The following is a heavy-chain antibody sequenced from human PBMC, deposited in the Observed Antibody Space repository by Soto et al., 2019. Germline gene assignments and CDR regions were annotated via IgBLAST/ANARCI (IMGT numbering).Heavy chain of an antibody. Sequence: GESLKISCKGSGYSFTSYWIGWVRQMLGKGLEWMGIIYAGDSDTRYSPSFQGQVTISADKSISTAYLQWSSLKASDTAMYYCARPEVGQQLGSWAFDIWGQGTMVTVSS. V-gene: IGHV5-51*01. CDR1: GYSFTSYW. CDR3: ARPEVGQQLGSWAFDI. D-gene: IGHD6-13*01. CDR2: IYAGDSDT. J-gene: IGHJ3*02.